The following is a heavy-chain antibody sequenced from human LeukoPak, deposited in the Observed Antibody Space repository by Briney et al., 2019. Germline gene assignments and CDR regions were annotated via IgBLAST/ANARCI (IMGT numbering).Heavy chain of an antibody. D-gene: IGHD4-17*01. J-gene: IGHJ4*03. Sequence: TLSLTCTVSGGSISSYYWSWIRQPPGKGLEWLALIYWDDNKPYSPSLKSRLTITKDTSKNQMVLTMTNMDPVDTATYYCAHYGDYRYMYYFDRWGHGILVSVSS. V-gene: IGHV2-5*08. CDR2: IYWDDNK. CDR3: AHYGDYRYMYYFDR. CDR1: GGSISSYYW.